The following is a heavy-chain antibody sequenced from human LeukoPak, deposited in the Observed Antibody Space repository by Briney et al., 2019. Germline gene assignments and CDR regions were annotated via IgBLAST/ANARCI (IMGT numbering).Heavy chain of an antibody. CDR3: ARRAPNWGRWLAFDI. D-gene: IGHD7-27*01. CDR1: GGSISSSSYY. CDR2: IYYSGST. Sequence: SETLSLTCTVSGGSISSSSYYWGWIRQPPGKGLEWIGSIYYSGSTYYNPSLKSRVTISVDTSKNQFSLKLSSVTAADTAVYYCARRAPNWGRWLAFDIWGQGTMVTVSS. V-gene: IGHV4-39*01. J-gene: IGHJ3*02.